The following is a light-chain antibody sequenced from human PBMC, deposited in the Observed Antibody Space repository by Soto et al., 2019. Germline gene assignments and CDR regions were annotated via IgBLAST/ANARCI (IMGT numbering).Light chain of an antibody. CDR2: EVS. CDR3: SSYTSSSTPYYV. V-gene: IGLV2-14*01. J-gene: IGLJ1*01. Sequence: QSALTQPASVSGSPGQSITISCTGTSSDVGGYNYVSWYQQHPGKAPKLMIYEVSNRPSGVSNRFSVSKSGNTASLTISGLQAEDEADYYFSSYTSSSTPYYVFGTGTKLTVL. CDR1: SSDVGGYNY.